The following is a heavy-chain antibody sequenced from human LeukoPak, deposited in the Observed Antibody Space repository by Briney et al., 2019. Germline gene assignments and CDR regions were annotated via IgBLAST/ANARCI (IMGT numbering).Heavy chain of an antibody. J-gene: IGHJ3*02. CDR1: GYTFTAYY. V-gene: IGHV1-2*02. CDR2: INPNSGDT. CDR3: AKGPTLGLDI. Sequence: GASVTVSCRASGYTFTAYYIHWVRQALGQALEWMGWINPNSGDTTLPQRFQGRVTMTRDTSNITAYMERSSLTSDYTGMYYCAKGPTLGLDIWGQGTMVTVSP.